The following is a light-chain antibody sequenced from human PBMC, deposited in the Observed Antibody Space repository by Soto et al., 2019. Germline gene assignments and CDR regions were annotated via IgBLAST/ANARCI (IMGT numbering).Light chain of an antibody. CDR1: QSLLHSNGNNY. J-gene: IGKJ2*01. Sequence: DIVITQSPLFLPVTPGEPASISCRSCQSLLHSNGNNYLDWDLQKPGQSPQALICLDSNWASGVPDRFRGSGSDTDFTLKTSRVEAEDVGVHHCMQGLQTPPYTFGQGTKLEIK. V-gene: IGKV2-28*01. CDR3: MQGLQTPPYT. CDR2: LDS.